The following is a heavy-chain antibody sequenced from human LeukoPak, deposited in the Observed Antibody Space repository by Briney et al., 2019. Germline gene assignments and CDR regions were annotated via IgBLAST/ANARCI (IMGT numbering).Heavy chain of an antibody. CDR2: ISSSSSYI. D-gene: IGHD6-13*01. V-gene: IGHV3-21*01. CDR3: ARHPPSLYSSSWYGVDYYYYGMDV. J-gene: IGHJ6*02. Sequence: PGGSLRLSCAASGFTFSSYSMNWVRQAPGKGLEWVSSISSSSSYIYYADSVKGRFTISRDNAKNSLYLQMNSLRAEDTAVYYCARHPPSLYSSSWYGVDYYYYGMDVWGQGTTVTVSS. CDR1: GFTFSSYS.